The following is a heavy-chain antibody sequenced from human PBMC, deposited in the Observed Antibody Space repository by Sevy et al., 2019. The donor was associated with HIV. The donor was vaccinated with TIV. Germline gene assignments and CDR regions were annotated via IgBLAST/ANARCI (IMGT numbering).Heavy chain of an antibody. J-gene: IGHJ6*02. CDR3: AKDLNRFLEWLSTTRMWNGMDV. D-gene: IGHD3-3*01. Sequence: GGSLRLSCAASGFTFDDYAMHWVRQAPGKGLEWVSGISWNSGSIGYAYSVKGRFTTSRDNAKNSLYLQMNSLRAEDTALYYCAKDLNRFLEWLSTTRMWNGMDVWGQGTTVTVSS. CDR2: ISWNSGSI. V-gene: IGHV3-9*01. CDR1: GFTFDDYA.